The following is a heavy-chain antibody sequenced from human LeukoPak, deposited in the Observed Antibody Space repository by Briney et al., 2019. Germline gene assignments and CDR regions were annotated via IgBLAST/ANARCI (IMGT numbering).Heavy chain of an antibody. CDR1: GGSISSYY. D-gene: IGHD3-16*01. CDR3: ARAGRGGFDFDY. J-gene: IGHJ4*02. Sequence: SETLSLTCTVSGGSISSYYWSWIRQPPGKGPEWIGHIHYTGSTNYNPSPKSRVTISLDTSKNQFSLHLSSVTAADTAVYSCARAGRGGFDFDYWGQGALVTVSS. CDR2: IHYTGST. V-gene: IGHV4-59*12.